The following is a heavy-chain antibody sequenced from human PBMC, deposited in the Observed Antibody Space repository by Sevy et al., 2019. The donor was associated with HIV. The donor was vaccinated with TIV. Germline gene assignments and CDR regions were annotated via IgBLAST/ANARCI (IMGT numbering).Heavy chain of an antibody. CDR1: GDSVSSNGAA. CDR3: GRAVTTWDGRGGNCFDS. Sequence: SQTLSLTCAISGDSVSSNGAAWNWIRQSPSRGLEWLGRTYYRSKWYNNYAVSVKSRITINPDTSKNQFSLHLDSMTPEGTAVYYWGRAVTTWDGRGGNCFDSWGQGILVTVSS. V-gene: IGHV6-1*01. CDR2: TYYRSKWYN. J-gene: IGHJ5*01. D-gene: IGHD4-17*01.